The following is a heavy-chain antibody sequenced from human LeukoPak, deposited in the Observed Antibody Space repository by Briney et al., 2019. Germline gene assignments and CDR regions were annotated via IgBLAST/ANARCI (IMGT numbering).Heavy chain of an antibody. J-gene: IGHJ6*03. Sequence: ASVKVSCKASGYTFTGHYMHWVRQAPGQGLEWMGWIYPRSGDIDYSHIFEGRVTMTRDTSISTAHMELSRLRSDDTAVYYCARAAIAVAGDYNYHYLDVWGKGTTVTVSS. D-gene: IGHD6-19*01. CDR2: IYPRSGDI. V-gene: IGHV1-2*07. CDR3: ARAAIAVAGDYNYHYLDV. CDR1: GYTFTGHY.